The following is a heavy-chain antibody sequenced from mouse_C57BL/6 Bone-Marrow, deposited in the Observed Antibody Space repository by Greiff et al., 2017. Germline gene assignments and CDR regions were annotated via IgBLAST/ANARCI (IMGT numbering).Heavy chain of an antibody. V-gene: IGHV1-52*01. D-gene: IGHD2-1*01. CDR3: ASACYGNYVCWYFAV. CDR2: IDPSDSET. J-gene: IGHJ1*03. Sequence: QVQLQQPGAELVRPGSSVKLSCKASGYTFTSYWMHWVKQRPIQGLEWIGNIDPSDSETHYNQKFKDKATLTVDNSSSTAYMQIRSLPSEDSAVYYCASACYGNYVCWYFAVWGTGTTVTVSS. CDR1: GYTFTSYW.